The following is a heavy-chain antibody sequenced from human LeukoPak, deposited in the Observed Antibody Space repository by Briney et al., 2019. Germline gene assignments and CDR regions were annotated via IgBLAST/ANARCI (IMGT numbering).Heavy chain of an antibody. V-gene: IGHV3-74*01. CDR1: GFTFSTYW. D-gene: IGHD1-1*01. CDR3: AREWKKTGAFDY. CDR2: INTDGSGT. Sequence: GGSLRLSCAASGFTFSTYWTHWVRRAPGKGLVWVSRINTDGSGTSYADSVKGRFTISRDNAKNTLYLQMNSLRAEDTAVYYCAREWKKTGAFDYWGQGTLVTVSS. J-gene: IGHJ4*02.